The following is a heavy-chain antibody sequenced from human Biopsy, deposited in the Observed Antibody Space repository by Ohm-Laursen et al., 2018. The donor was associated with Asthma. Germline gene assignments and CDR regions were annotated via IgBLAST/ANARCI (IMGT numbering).Heavy chain of an antibody. Sequence: SQTLSLTCAVSGASINSGGLSWEWNRPPPGEGPGVFAYPFHQGATHHNPSLKSRVTISIDRSQRQFSLKVNSVTAADTAVYYCARMNTLIQAANYFSYAMDVWGQGTTVTVSS. CDR3: ARMNTLIQAANYFSYAMDV. CDR2: PFHQGAT. CDR1: GASINSGGLS. V-gene: IGHV4-30-2*01. D-gene: IGHD3-9*01. J-gene: IGHJ6*02.